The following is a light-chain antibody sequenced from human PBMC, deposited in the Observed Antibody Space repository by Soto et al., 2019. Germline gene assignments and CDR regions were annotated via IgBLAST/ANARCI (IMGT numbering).Light chain of an antibody. CDR2: SVS. CDR3: QQSYSTLPIT. CDR1: QSISHY. Sequence: DIQLTQSPSSLSASVGDRVTITCRASQSISHYLNWYHQKPGTAPKLVIYSVSSLESGVPSRFNGGGSETEFTLTINSLQPEDFGTYYCQQSYSTLPITFGQGTRLDI. V-gene: IGKV1-39*01. J-gene: IGKJ5*01.